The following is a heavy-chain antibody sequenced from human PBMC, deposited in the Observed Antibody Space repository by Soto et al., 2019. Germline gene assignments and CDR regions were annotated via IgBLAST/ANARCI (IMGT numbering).Heavy chain of an antibody. Sequence: SETLSLTCTVSGGSITTGGYYWSWIRQLPGKGMEWIGHRYYSESTYYNPSLKSRVSISLDTSKSQFSLKLSFVTAADTAMYYCARTKCSGGSCYSWSLDYWGQGTPVTVSS. CDR2: RYYSEST. CDR3: ARTKCSGGSCYSWSLDY. J-gene: IGHJ4*02. D-gene: IGHD2-15*01. CDR1: GGSITTGGYY. V-gene: IGHV4-31*03.